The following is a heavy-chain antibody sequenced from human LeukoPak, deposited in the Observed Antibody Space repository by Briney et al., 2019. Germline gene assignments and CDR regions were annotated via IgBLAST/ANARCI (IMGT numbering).Heavy chain of an antibody. CDR2: INPSGGST. CDR3: ARDYHHHGSGSSNWFDP. D-gene: IGHD3-10*01. J-gene: IGHJ5*02. Sequence: ASVKVSCKASGYTFTSYYMHWVRQAPGQGLEWMGIINPSGGSTSYAQKFQGRVTMTRDTSTSTVYMELSSLRSEDTAVYYCARDYHHHGSGSSNWFDPWGQGTLVTVSS. CDR1: GYTFTSYY. V-gene: IGHV1-46*01.